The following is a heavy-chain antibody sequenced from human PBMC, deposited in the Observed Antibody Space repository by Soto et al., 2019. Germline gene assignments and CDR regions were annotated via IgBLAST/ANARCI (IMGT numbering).Heavy chain of an antibody. V-gene: IGHV3-30*04. CDR2: ISYDGSNK. J-gene: IGHJ3*02. D-gene: IGHD6-13*01. Sequence: GGSLRLSCAASGFTFSSYAMHWVRQAPGKGLEWVAVISYDGSNKYYADSVKGRFTISRDNSKNTLYLQMNSLRAEDTAVYYCARDGLGGSSWYDDAFDIWGQGTMVTVSS. CDR3: ARDGLGGSSWYDDAFDI. CDR1: GFTFSSYA.